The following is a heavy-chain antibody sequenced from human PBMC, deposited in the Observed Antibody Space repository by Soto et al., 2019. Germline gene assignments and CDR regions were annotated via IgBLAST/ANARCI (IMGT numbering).Heavy chain of an antibody. V-gene: IGHV1-8*01. CDR3: ARIRLLRGSGSYSSFRFDY. D-gene: IGHD3-10*01. CDR2: MNPNSGNT. J-gene: IGHJ4*02. CDR1: GYTFTSYD. Sequence: GASVKVSCKASGYTFTSYDINWVRQATGQGLEWMGWMNPNSGNTGYAQKFQGRVTMTRNTSISTAYMELSSLRSEDTAVYYCARIRLLRGSGSYSSFRFDYWGQGTLVTSPQ.